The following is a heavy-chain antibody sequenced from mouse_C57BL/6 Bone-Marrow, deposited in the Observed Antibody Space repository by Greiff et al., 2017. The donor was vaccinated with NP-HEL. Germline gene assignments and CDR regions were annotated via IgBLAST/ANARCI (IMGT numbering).Heavy chain of an antibody. CDR1: GFTFSSYA. D-gene: IGHD3-2*02. Sequence: EVKLVESGGGLVKPGGSLKLSCAASGFTFSSYAMSWVRQTPEKRLEWVATISDGGSYTYYPDNVKGRFTISRDNAKNNLYLQMSHLKSEDTAMYYCARELRLDYYAMDYWGQGTSVTVSS. CDR2: ISDGGSYT. CDR3: ARELRLDYYAMDY. J-gene: IGHJ4*01. V-gene: IGHV5-4*01.